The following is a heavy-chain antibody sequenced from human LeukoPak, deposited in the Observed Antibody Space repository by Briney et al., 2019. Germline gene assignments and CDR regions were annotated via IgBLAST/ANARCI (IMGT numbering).Heavy chain of an antibody. V-gene: IGHV1-69*06. CDR3: ARDKSRTYGSADAFDI. CDR2: IIPIFGTA. Sequence: GASVKVSCKASGGTFSSYAISWVRQAPGQGLEWMGGIIPIFGTANYAQKFRGRVTITADKSTRTAYMELSSLRSEDTAVYYCARDKSRTYGSADAFDIWGQGTMVTVSS. CDR1: GGTFSSYA. J-gene: IGHJ3*02. D-gene: IGHD3-10*01.